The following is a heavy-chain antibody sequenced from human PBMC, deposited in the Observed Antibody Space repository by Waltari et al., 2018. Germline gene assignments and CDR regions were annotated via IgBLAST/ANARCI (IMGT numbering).Heavy chain of an antibody. V-gene: IGHV3-53*01. CDR3: ARAAYGDPSGMDV. J-gene: IGHJ6*02. CDR1: GVTVSSNY. Sequence: EVQLVESGGGLIQHGGSLRRSCAASGVTVSSNYMSWVRQAPGKGLEWVSVIYSGGSTYYADSVKGRFTISRDKSKNTLYLQMISLRAEDTAVYYCARAAYGDPSGMDVWGQGTTVTVSS. D-gene: IGHD4-17*01. CDR2: IYSGGST.